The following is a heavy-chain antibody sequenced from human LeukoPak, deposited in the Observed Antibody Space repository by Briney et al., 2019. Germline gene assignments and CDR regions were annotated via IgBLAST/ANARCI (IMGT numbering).Heavy chain of an antibody. D-gene: IGHD4-17*01. CDR3: ARDGDYAARDYYYYYMDV. Sequence: GASVKVSCKASGYTFTSYGISWVRQAPGQGLEWMGWISAYNGNTNYAQKLQGGVTMTTDTSTSTAYMELRSLRSDDTAVYYCARDGDYAARDYYYYYMDVWGKGTTVTVSS. CDR2: ISAYNGNT. J-gene: IGHJ6*03. V-gene: IGHV1-18*01. CDR1: GYTFTSYG.